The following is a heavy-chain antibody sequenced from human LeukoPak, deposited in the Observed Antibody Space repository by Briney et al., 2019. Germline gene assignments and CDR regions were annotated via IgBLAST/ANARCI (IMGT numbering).Heavy chain of an antibody. Sequence: GGSLRLSCAASGFTFSSYWMHWVRQAPGKGLVWVSAINNGGSTTAYADSVKGRFTISRENAKNTLYLQMNSLRAEDTAVYYCARRAAARYFDYWGQGILVTASS. CDR2: INNGGSTT. CDR3: ARRAAARYFDY. D-gene: IGHD6-25*01. J-gene: IGHJ4*02. V-gene: IGHV3-74*01. CDR1: GFTFSSYW.